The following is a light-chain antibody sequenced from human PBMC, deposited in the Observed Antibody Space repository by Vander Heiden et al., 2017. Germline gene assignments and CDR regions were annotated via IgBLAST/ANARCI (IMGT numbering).Light chain of an antibody. Sequence: DIQMTQSPSTLSASVGDRVTITCRASQSISSWLAWYQQKPGKAPKLLIYKASSLESGVPSRFSGSGSGTEFTLTISSLQPDDFATYYCQQYNSYSQSTFGPWTKVDIK. J-gene: IGKJ3*01. CDR2: KAS. V-gene: IGKV1-5*03. CDR3: QQYNSYSQST. CDR1: QSISSW.